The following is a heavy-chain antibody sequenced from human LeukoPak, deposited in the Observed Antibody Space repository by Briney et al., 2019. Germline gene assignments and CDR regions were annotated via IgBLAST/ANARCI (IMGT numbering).Heavy chain of an antibody. CDR1: GGSISSYY. J-gene: IGHJ4*02. CDR3: ARHARQWLVLNYFDY. Sequence: SETLSLTCTVSGGSISSYYWSWIRQPSGKGLEWIGYIYYSGSTNYNPSLKSRVTISVDTSKNQFSLKLSSVTAADTAVYYCARHARQWLVLNYFDYWGQGTLVTVSS. CDR2: IYYSGST. D-gene: IGHD6-19*01. V-gene: IGHV4-59*08.